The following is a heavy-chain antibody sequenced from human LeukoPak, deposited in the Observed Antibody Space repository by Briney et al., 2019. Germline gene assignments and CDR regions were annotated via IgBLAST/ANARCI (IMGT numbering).Heavy chain of an antibody. D-gene: IGHD2-21*01. CDR2: IYYSGST. CDR1: GGSISSYY. Sequence: SETLSLTCIVSGGSISSYYWSWIRQPPGKGLEWIGYIYYSGSTNYNPSLKSRVTISVDTSKNQFSLKLSSVTAADTAVYYCARSAFRSYSYWGQGTLVTVSS. J-gene: IGHJ4*02. V-gene: IGHV4-59*12. CDR3: ARSAFRSYSY.